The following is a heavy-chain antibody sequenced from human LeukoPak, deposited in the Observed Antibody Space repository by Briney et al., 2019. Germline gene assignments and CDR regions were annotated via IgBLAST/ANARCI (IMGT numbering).Heavy chain of an antibody. D-gene: IGHD2-21*01. CDR2: IKPDSGAT. J-gene: IGHJ5*02. CDR3: GRGRAPYDSAGDWYVAWLDP. V-gene: IGHV1-2*02. CDR1: GYTFCNYY. Sequence: ASVIVSCKASGYTFCNYYIQWVRHAPGQGFEWMGWIKPDSGATDYARKFLGRVSMTADTSIKTAYLELSRLTPDDTAVYYCGRGRAPYDSAGDWYVAWLDPWGQGSLVTVSS.